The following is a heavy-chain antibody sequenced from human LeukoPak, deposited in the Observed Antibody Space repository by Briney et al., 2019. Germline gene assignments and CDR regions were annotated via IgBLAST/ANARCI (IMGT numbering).Heavy chain of an antibody. J-gene: IGHJ4*02. CDR1: GFTFSNNY. CDR2: IYSGGST. D-gene: IGHD7-27*01. V-gene: IGHV3-53*01. Sequence: GGSLRLSCAASGFTFSNNYMNWVRQAPGKGLEWVSVIYSGGSTYYADSVKGRFTISRDNSKNTLYLQMNSLRAEDTAVYYCARDVWGSDYWGQGTLVTVSS. CDR3: ARDVWGSDY.